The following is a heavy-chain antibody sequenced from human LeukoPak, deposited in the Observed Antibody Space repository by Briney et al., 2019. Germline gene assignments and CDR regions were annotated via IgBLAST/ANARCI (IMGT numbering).Heavy chain of an antibody. J-gene: IGHJ4*02. D-gene: IGHD4-23*01. V-gene: IGHV1-18*01. CDR3: ARQGYGGHSRGAADY. CDR2: ISANNGNR. Sequence: ASVKVSCKASGYTFTNYGISWVRQAPGQGLERMGWISANNGNRNYALKLQDRVSMTTDTSTSTAYMELRSLRADDTAVYYCARQGYGGHSRGAADYWGQGTLVTVSS. CDR1: GYTFTNYG.